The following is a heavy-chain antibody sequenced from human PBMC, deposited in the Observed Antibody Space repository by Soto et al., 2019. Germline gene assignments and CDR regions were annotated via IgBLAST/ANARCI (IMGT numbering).Heavy chain of an antibody. V-gene: IGHV4-59*11. J-gene: IGHJ4*02. CDR2: VHYGGST. Sequence: SETLSLTCVVSGGSIGSHYWSWIRQPPGGGLEWIGYVHYGGSTNYNPSLKSRVTMSVDTSKNQFYLNLSSVTAADTALYFCARRDYSTSSLGPFDYWGRGILVTVSS. CDR1: GGSIGSHY. CDR3: ARRDYSTSSLGPFDY. D-gene: IGHD6-6*01.